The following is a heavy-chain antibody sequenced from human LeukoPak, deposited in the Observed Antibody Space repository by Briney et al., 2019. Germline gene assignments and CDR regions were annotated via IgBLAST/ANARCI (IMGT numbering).Heavy chain of an antibody. Sequence: PSETLSLTCAVYGGSFSGYYWSWIRQPPGKGLEWIGEINHSGSTNYNPSLKSRVTISVDTSKNQFSLKLSSVTAADTAVYYCARGETSGLIDYWGQGTLVTVPS. V-gene: IGHV4-34*01. CDR3: ARGETSGLIDY. J-gene: IGHJ4*02. CDR2: INHSGST. CDR1: GGSFSGYY.